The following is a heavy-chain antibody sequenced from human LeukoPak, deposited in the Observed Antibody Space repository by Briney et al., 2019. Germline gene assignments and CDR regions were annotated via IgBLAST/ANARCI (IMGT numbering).Heavy chain of an antibody. D-gene: IGHD2-8*01. CDR2: IGSSGGDT. CDR3: AEYLMAKGPPYALDV. V-gene: IGHV3-23*01. CDR1: GFTFSNYA. Sequence: PGGSLRLSCTPSGFTFSNYAMNWVRQAPGKGLEWVSGIGSSGGDTYYADSVKGRFTISRDKSKNMLYLQMNRLRADDTTLYYCAEYLMAKGPPYALDVWGQGTTVTVSS. J-gene: IGHJ6*02.